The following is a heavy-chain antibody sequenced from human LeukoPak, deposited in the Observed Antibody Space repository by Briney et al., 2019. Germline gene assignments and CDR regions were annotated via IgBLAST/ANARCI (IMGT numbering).Heavy chain of an antibody. D-gene: IGHD5-12*01. Sequence: GESLKISCKGSGYSFSTYWIGWVRQMPGKGLEWMGIIFPGDSETTYSPSFQGQVTISVDKSINTAYLQWSSLKASDTAIYYCARKGVTGISTGYDDYWGQGTLVTVSS. J-gene: IGHJ4*02. CDR2: IFPGDSET. CDR1: GYSFSTYW. CDR3: ARKGVTGISTGYDDY. V-gene: IGHV5-51*01.